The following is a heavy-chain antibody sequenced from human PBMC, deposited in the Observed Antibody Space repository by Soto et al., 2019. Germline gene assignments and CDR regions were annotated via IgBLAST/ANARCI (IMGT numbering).Heavy chain of an antibody. V-gene: IGHV1-69*01. J-gene: IGHJ3*02. CDR3: ARVWSVTAIAFDI. Sequence: QVQLVQAGAEVKKPGSSVKVSCKASGGTFSSDAISWVRQAPGQGLEWMGGIIPIFGTANYAQKFQGRVTITADYSKSTAYMELSSLRSEDTAVYYCARVWSVTAIAFDIWGQGTMVTVSS. D-gene: IGHD2-21*02. CDR2: IIPIFGTA. CDR1: GGTFSSDA.